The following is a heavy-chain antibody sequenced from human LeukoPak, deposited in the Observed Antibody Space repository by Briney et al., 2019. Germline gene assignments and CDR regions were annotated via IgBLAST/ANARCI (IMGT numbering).Heavy chain of an antibody. Sequence: GGSLRLSCAASGFTFSTHWMSWVRQAPGKGLEWVSVIYSGGSTYYADSVKGRFTISRDNSKNTLYLQMNSLRAKDTAVYYCARVYYVWGSYRDDAFDIWGQGTMVTVSS. CDR2: IYSGGST. V-gene: IGHV3-66*01. J-gene: IGHJ3*02. CDR1: GFTFSTHW. CDR3: ARVYYVWGSYRDDAFDI. D-gene: IGHD3-16*01.